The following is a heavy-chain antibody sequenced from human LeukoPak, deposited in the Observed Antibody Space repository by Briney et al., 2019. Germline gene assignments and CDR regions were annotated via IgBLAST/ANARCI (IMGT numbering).Heavy chain of an antibody. D-gene: IGHD2-2*01. CDR2: ISSSSSYT. V-gene: IGHV3-11*05. J-gene: IGHJ3*02. CDR1: GFTFGDYY. Sequence: GGSLRLSCAASGFTFGDYYMSWIRQAPGKGLEWVSYISSSSSYTNYADSVKGRFTISRDNAKNSLYLQMNSLRAEDTAVYYCARVGYCSSTSCYAVAFDIWGQGTMVTVSS. CDR3: ARVGYCSSTSCYAVAFDI.